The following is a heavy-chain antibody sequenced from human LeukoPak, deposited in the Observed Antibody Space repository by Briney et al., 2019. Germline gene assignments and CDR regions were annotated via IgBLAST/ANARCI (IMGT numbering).Heavy chain of an antibody. CDR3: ARAQGSYDILTCYSPEWFDP. D-gene: IGHD3-9*01. V-gene: IGHV4-59*01. J-gene: IGHJ5*02. Sequence: SQTLSLTCTLAGGSISSYYWSWIRQPPGKGLEWIGSTYYRGSTNYNPSLRSRATIPVDTPKNQFSLKLSSVTAADTVVYYCARAQGSYDILTCYSPEWFDPWGQGTLVTVSS. CDR2: TYYRGST. CDR1: GGSISSYY.